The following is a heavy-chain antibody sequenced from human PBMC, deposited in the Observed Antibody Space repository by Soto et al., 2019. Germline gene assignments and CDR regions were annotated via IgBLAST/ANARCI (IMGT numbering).Heavy chain of an antibody. D-gene: IGHD3-16*01. CDR1: GGTFRRYT. J-gene: IGHJ4*02. V-gene: IGHV1-69*06. Sequence: QVQLVQSGAEAKKPGSSVKVSCKVSGGTFRRYTINWVRQAPGQGLEWMGGIIAVFGTANYAQKVQGRVTITSGKSTNTAQIELISLGSADTAMFFWCGGVPNSSGGYGNYFDLLGQGTLVTVSS. CDR2: IIAVFGTA. CDR3: CGGVPNSSGGYGNYFDL.